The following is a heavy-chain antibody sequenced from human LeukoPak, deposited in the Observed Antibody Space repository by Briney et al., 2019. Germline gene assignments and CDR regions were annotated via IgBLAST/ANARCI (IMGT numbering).Heavy chain of an antibody. J-gene: IGHJ4*02. V-gene: IGHV4-59*08. CDR2: IYYSGST. CDR1: RGSISSYY. Sequence: SQTLSLTRTVSRGSISSYYWSWIRQSPGKGLEWSGNIYYSGSTYNNPSLTSRVTISVDTSKNQFALRLTSVTAADAAVYYCARHGSRAVAGYFDYWGQGTLVTVSS. D-gene: IGHD6-19*01. CDR3: ARHGSRAVAGYFDY.